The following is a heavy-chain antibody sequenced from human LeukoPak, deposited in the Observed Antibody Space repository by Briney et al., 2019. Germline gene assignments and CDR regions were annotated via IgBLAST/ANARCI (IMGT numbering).Heavy chain of an antibody. CDR3: ARDYSASGSFDY. Sequence: GGSLRLSCAASGFTFSNYWVNWVRQAPGKGLEGLANINQDGRQSHYVDSVKGRFTISRDNAKNSLYLQMNTLRAEDTAVYYCARDYSASGSFDYWGQGTLVTVSS. V-gene: IGHV3-7*01. CDR2: INQDGRQS. J-gene: IGHJ4*02. D-gene: IGHD3-10*01. CDR1: GFTFSNYW.